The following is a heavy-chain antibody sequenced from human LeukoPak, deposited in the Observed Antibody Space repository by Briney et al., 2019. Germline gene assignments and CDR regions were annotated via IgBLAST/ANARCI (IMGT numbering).Heavy chain of an antibody. D-gene: IGHD3-22*01. Sequence: GGSLRLSCAASGFIFNNYGLIWVRQAPGKGLEWVAVIWYDGSNKYYADSVKGRFTISRDNSKNTLYLQMNSLRAEDTAVYYCAREGRYYYDSSGYYWYYYYYYMDVWGKGTTVTVSS. CDR2: IWYDGSNK. CDR1: GFIFNNYG. V-gene: IGHV3-33*08. CDR3: AREGRYYYDSSGYYWYYYYYYMDV. J-gene: IGHJ6*03.